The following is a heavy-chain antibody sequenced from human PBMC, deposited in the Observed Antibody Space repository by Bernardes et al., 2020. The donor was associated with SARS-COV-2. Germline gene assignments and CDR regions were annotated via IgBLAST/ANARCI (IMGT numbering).Heavy chain of an antibody. CDR2: ISGSGGST. Sequence: GGSLRLSCAASGFTFSSYAMSWVRQAPGKGLEWVSAISGSGGSTYYADSVKGRFTISRDNSKNTLYLQMNSLRAEDTAVYYCAKDMDLIMITFGGVVPPPGVFDYWGQGTLVTVSS. D-gene: IGHD3-16*01. J-gene: IGHJ4*02. V-gene: IGHV3-23*01. CDR1: GFTFSSYA. CDR3: AKDMDLIMITFGGVVPPPGVFDY.